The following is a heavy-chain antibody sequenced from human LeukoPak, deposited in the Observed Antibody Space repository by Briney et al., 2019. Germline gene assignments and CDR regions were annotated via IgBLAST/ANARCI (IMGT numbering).Heavy chain of an antibody. CDR2: IKEDGSEI. Sequence: GGSLRLSCEASAFTFSSYWMSWVRQAPGKGMEWVANIKEDGSEINYVDSVKGRFTISRDNAKNSLFLQMNSLRVEDTAVYYCARDRGYSSFDYWGQGTLVTVSS. CDR3: ARDRGYSSFDY. D-gene: IGHD4-23*01. V-gene: IGHV3-7*01. CDR1: AFTFSSYW. J-gene: IGHJ4*02.